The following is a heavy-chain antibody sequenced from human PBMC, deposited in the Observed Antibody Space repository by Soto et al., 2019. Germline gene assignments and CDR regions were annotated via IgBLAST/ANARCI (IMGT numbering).Heavy chain of an antibody. CDR3: ARGGGGYDSDYGMDV. Sequence: GASVKVSCKASGYTFTGYYMHWVRQAPGQGLEWMGWINPNSGGTNYAQKLQGWVTMTRDTSISTAYMELSRLRSDDTAVYYCARGGGGYDSDYGMDVWGQGTTVTVSS. CDR1: GYTFTGYY. CDR2: INPNSGGT. D-gene: IGHD5-12*01. V-gene: IGHV1-2*04. J-gene: IGHJ6*02.